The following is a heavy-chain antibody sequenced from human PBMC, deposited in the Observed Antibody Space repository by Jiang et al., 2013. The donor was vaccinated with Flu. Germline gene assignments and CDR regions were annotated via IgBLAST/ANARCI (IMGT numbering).Heavy chain of an antibody. J-gene: IGHJ3*02. Sequence: VQLVESGAEVKKPGESLKISCKGSGYSFTSYWIGWVRQMPGKGLEWMGIIYPGDSDTRYSPSFQGQVTISADKSISTAYLQWSSLKASDTAMYYCARRLSTFGGVIVDDAFDIWGQGTMVTVSS. D-gene: IGHD3-16*02. CDR1: GYSFTSYW. CDR2: IYPGDSDT. CDR3: ARRLSTFGGVIVDDAFDI. V-gene: IGHV5-51*01.